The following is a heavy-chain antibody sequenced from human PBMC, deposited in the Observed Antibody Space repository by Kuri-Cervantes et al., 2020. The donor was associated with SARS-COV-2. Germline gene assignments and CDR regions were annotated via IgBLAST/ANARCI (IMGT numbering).Heavy chain of an antibody. Sequence: ASVKVSCKAPGYTFTSYDINWVRQATGQGLEWMGWMNPNSGNTGYAQKFQGRVTMTRNTSVSTAYMELSSLRSEDTAVYYCARLGGAARTGYYYYYYMDVWGKGTTVTVSS. CDR3: ARLGGAARTGYYYYYYMDV. D-gene: IGHD6-6*01. CDR1: GYTFTSYD. V-gene: IGHV1-8*02. CDR2: MNPNSGNT. J-gene: IGHJ6*03.